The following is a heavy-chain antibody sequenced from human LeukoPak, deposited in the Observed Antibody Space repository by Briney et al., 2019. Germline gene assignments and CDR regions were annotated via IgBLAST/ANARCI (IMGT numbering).Heavy chain of an antibody. CDR2: INPSGGST. D-gene: IGHD3-22*01. CDR3: ARGRAGSSGYYYGSPFDY. CDR1: GYTFTNYY. Sequence: ASVKVSCKASGYTFTNYYMHWVRQAPGQGLEWMGIINPSGGSTSYAQKFQGRVTMTRDTSTSTVYMELSSLRSEDTAVYYCARGRAGSSGYYYGSPFDYWGQGTLVTVSS. J-gene: IGHJ4*02. V-gene: IGHV1-46*01.